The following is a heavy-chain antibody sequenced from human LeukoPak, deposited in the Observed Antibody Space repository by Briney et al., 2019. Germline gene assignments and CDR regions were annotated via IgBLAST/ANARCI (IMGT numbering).Heavy chain of an antibody. V-gene: IGHV4-34*01. J-gene: IGHJ4*02. CDR2: INHSGST. CDR3: AGRRGYDSSGYYSKGLDY. CDR1: GGSFSGYY. D-gene: IGHD3-22*01. Sequence: NPSETLSLTCAVYGGSFSGYYWSWIRQPPGKGLEWIGEINHSGSTNYNPSLKSRVTISVDTSKNQFSLKLSSVTAADTAVYYCAGRRGYDSSGYYSKGLDYWGQGTLVTVSS.